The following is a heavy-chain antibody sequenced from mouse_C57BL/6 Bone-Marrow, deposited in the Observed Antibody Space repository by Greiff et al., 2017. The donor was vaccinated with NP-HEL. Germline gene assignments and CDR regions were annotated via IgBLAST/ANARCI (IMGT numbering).Heavy chain of an antibody. V-gene: IGHV1-69*01. CDR1: GYTFTSYW. CDR2: IGPSDSYT. J-gene: IGHJ4*01. Sequence: VQLQQPGAELVMPGASVKLSCKASGYTFTSYWMHWVKQRPGQGLEWIGEIGPSDSYTNYNQKFKGKSTLTVDKSSSTAYMQLSSLISEDSAVDNGAINYSSGYVEYYAMDYWGQGTSVTVAS. CDR3: AINYSSGYVEYYAMDY. D-gene: IGHD3-2*02.